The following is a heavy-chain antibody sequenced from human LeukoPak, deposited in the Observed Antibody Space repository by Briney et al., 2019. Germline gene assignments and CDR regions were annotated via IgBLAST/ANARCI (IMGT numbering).Heavy chain of an antibody. V-gene: IGHV1-8*01. Sequence: GASVTVSFKASGYTFTSYDINWVRQATGQGLEWMGWMNPNSGNTGYAQKFQGRVTMTRNTSISTAYMELSSLRSEDTAVYYCAREVTGTLYYYYGMDVWGQGTTVTVSS. CDR1: GYTFTSYD. CDR2: MNPNSGNT. D-gene: IGHD1-20*01. CDR3: AREVTGTLYYYYGMDV. J-gene: IGHJ6*02.